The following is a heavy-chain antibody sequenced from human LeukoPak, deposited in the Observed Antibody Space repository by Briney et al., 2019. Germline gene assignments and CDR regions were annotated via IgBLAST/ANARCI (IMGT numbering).Heavy chain of an antibody. D-gene: IGHD6-19*01. Sequence: PGGSLRLSCAASGFIFGDDAMSWVRQAPGKGLEWVAVISYDGSNKYYADSVKGRFTISRDNSKNTLYLQMNSLRAEDTAVYYCAKDYGDIAVAGAYWGQGTLVTVSS. CDR3: AKDYGDIAVAGAY. V-gene: IGHV3-30*04. CDR2: ISYDGSNK. CDR1: GFIFGDDA. J-gene: IGHJ4*02.